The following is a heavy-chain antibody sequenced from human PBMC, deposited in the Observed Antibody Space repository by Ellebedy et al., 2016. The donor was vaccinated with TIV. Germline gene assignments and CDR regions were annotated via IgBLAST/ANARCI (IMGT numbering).Heavy chain of an antibody. CDR1: GFTFTSSA. Sequence: AASVKVSCKASGFTFTSSAMQWVRQARGQRLEWIGWIVVGSGNTNYAQKFQERVPITRDMSTSTAYMELSSLRSEDTAVYYCAASLGGYWAYYYDSSGWAPLDYWGQGTLVTVSS. V-gene: IGHV1-58*02. D-gene: IGHD3-22*01. J-gene: IGHJ4*02. CDR2: IVVGSGNT. CDR3: AASLGGYWAYYYDSSGWAPLDY.